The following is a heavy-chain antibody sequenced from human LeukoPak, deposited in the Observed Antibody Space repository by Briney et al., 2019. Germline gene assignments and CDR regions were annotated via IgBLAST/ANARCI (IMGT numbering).Heavy chain of an antibody. CDR3: ARDQGTLVPNQYCYYYYGMDV. D-gene: IGHD1-14*01. CDR2: ISAYNGNT. V-gene: IGHV1-18*01. Sequence: ASVKVSCKVSGYTLTELSMHWVRQAPGQGLEWMGWISAYNGNTNYAQKLQGRVTMTTDTSTSTAYMELRSLRSDDTAVYYCARDQGTLVPNQYCYYYYGMDVWGQGTTVTVSS. J-gene: IGHJ6*02. CDR1: GYTLTELS.